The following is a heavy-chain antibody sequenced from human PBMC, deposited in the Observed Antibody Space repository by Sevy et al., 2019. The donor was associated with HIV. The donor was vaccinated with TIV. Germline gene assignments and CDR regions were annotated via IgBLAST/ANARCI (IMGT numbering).Heavy chain of an antibody. Sequence: GESLKISCKGSGYSFTSHWIGWVRHMPGKGLEWMGIIYPDDSDTRYSPSFQGQVTFSAAKSISTAYLQWSSLMASDTAMYYCATSRSGYFDSSGYYIYWGQGTLVTVSS. D-gene: IGHD3-22*01. J-gene: IGHJ4*02. CDR1: GYSFTSHW. CDR2: IYPDDSDT. CDR3: ATSRSGYFDSSGYYIY. V-gene: IGHV5-51*01.